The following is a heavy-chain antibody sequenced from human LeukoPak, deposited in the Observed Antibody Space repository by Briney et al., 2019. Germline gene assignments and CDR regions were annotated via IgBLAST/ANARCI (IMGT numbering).Heavy chain of an antibody. Sequence: ASETLSLTCAVYGGSFSGYYWSWIRQPPGKGLEWIGEINHSGSTNYNPSLKSRVTISVDTSKNQFSLKLSSVTAADTALYYCARGSAYGDYETTDYYYGMDVWGQGTTVTVSS. CDR3: ARGSAYGDYETTDYYYGMDV. V-gene: IGHV4-34*01. J-gene: IGHJ6*02. CDR1: GGSFSGYY. D-gene: IGHD4-17*01. CDR2: INHSGST.